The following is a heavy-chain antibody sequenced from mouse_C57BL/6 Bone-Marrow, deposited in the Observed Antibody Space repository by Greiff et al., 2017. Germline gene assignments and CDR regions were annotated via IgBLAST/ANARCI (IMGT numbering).Heavy chain of an antibody. CDR3: ARGWRPWFAY. J-gene: IGHJ3*01. V-gene: IGHV1-50*01. CDR2: IDPSDSYT. Sequence: VHVKQPGAELVKPGASVKLSCKASGYTFTSYWMQWVKQRPGQGLEWIGEIDPSDSYTNYNQKFKGKATLTIDTSSSTAYMQLSSLTSEDSAVYYCARGWRPWFAYWGQGTLVTVSA. D-gene: IGHD2-3*01. CDR1: GYTFTSYW.